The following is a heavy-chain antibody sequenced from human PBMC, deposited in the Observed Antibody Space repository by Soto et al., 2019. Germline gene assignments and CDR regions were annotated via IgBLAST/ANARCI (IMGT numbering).Heavy chain of an antibody. Sequence: GGSLRLSCAASGFTFSSYAMTWVRQAPGKGLEWVSTINGLGDSTYYADSVKGRFTISRDNSKNTLYLQMNSLRAEDTAVYYCAKDRGDLWTSYSGDYWGQGTLVTVSS. CDR3: AKDRGDLWTSYSGDY. CDR2: INGLGDST. J-gene: IGHJ4*02. D-gene: IGHD3-10*01. V-gene: IGHV3-23*01. CDR1: GFTFSSYA.